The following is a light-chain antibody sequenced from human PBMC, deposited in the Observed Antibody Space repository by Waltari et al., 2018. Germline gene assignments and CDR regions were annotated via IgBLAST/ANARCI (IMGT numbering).Light chain of an antibody. CDR2: SGT. CDR1: SSNPGAGYD. J-gene: IGLJ3*02. Sequence: QSVLTQPPSVSGAPGQRVTISCTGSSSNPGAGYDVPGYQHFPGAGPNPNTSSGTHPPSGVPDRFSGSKSGTSASLAVTGLQADDEADYYCQSYDRSLSGSVFGGGTKLTVL. CDR3: QSYDRSLSGSV. V-gene: IGLV1-40*01.